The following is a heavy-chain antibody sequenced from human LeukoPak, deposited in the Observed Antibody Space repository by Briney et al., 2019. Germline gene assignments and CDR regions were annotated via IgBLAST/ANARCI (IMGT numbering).Heavy chain of an antibody. CDR1: GYTFTSYG. J-gene: IGHJ2*01. Sequence: ASVKVSCKASGYTFTSYGISWVRQAPGQGLEWMGWISAYNGNTKYAQKLQGRVTMTTDTSTSTAYMELRSLRSDDTAVYYCARDRAVPAAIHYWYFDLWGRGTLVTVSS. CDR2: ISAYNGNT. CDR3: ARDRAVPAAIHYWYFDL. D-gene: IGHD2-2*01. V-gene: IGHV1-18*01.